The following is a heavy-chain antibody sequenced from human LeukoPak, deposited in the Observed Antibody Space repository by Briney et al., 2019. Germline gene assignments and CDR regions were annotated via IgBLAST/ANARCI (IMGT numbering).Heavy chain of an antibody. CDR3: ALGWDCSSTSCYGFDY. J-gene: IGHJ4*02. D-gene: IGHD2-2*01. CDR1: GGSISSYY. V-gene: IGHV4-4*07. Sequence: SETLSPTCTVSGGSISSYYWSWIRQPAGKGLEWIGRIYTSGSTNYNPSLKSRVTMSVDTSKNQFSLKLSSVTAADTAVYYCALGWDCSSTSCYGFDYWGQGTLVTVSS. CDR2: IYTSGST.